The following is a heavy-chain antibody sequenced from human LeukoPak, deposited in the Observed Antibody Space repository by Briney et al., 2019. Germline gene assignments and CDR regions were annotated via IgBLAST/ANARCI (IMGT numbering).Heavy chain of an antibody. CDR3: AKDLGATICYFDY. CDR1: GFTFSSYA. V-gene: IGHV3-23*01. CDR2: ISGSGGST. D-gene: IGHD1-26*01. Sequence: GGSLRLSCAASGFTFSSYAMSWVRQAPGKGLEWVSAISGSGGSTYYADSVKGRFTISRDNSKNTLYLQMNSLRAEDTAVFYCAKDLGATICYFDYWGQGTLVTVSS. J-gene: IGHJ4*02.